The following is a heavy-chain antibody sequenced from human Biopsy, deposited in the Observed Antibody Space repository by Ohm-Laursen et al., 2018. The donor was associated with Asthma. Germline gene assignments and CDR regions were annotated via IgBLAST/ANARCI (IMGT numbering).Heavy chain of an antibody. Sequence: ASVKVSCKISGYRLTDLSMHWVRQAPGQGLEWMGGHDHEEGGTVNARRFQGRVTMTEDTSTDTAYMELSSLGSDDTAVYYCASDFPKDYVRYNFQFWGQGTLVTVSS. D-gene: IGHD4-17*01. CDR1: GYRLTDLS. CDR2: HDHEEGGT. V-gene: IGHV1-24*01. J-gene: IGHJ4*02. CDR3: ASDFPKDYVRYNFQF.